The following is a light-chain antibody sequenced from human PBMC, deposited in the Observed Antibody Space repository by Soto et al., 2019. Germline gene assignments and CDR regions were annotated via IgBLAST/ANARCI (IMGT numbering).Light chain of an antibody. CDR1: QSISVH. CDR3: QQSCITPYT. J-gene: IGKJ2*01. Sequence: DIPMTQSPSSLSASVGDTVTITCRASQSISVHLNWYQQKPGKVPKLLIYAASNLHSGVPSRFSGSGSETDFARTISTLQPEDFATDYGQQSCITPYTFGQGTRLEIK. V-gene: IGKV1-39*01. CDR2: AAS.